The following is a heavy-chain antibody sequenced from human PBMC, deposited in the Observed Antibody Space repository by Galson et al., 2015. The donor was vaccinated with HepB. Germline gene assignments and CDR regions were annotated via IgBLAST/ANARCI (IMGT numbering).Heavy chain of an antibody. CDR2: IKGKTDGGTT. V-gene: IGHV3-15*01. CDR3: TTEIRGPLGY. J-gene: IGHJ4*02. CDR1: GLTFSNAW. Sequence: SLRLSCAASGLTFSNAWMSWVRQAPGKGLEWVGRIKGKTDGGTTDYAAPVKGGFTISRDDSKNTLYLQMNSLKTEDTAVYYCTTEIRGPLGYWGQGTLVTVSS. D-gene: IGHD4-17*01.